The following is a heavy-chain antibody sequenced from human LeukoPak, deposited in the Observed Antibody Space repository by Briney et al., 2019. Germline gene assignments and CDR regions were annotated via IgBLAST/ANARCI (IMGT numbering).Heavy chain of an antibody. D-gene: IGHD3-16*02. CDR2: TYYRSKWYN. CDR3: ARGVWGSYRARGYYFDY. CDR1: GDSVSSNSAA. V-gene: IGHV6-1*01. Sequence: RSQTLSLTCAISGDSVSSNSAAWNWIRQSPSRGLEWLGRTYYRSKWYNDYAVSVKSRITINPDTSKNQFSLQLNSVTPEDTAVYYCARGVWGSYRARGYYFDYWGQGTLVTVSS. J-gene: IGHJ4*02.